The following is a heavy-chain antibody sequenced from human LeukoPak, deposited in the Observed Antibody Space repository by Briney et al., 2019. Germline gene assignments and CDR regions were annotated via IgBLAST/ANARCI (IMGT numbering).Heavy chain of an antibody. CDR3: AKDLGGIGMYYFDY. CDR2: ISGSGGST. CDR1: GFTFSSYA. Sequence: PGGSLRLSCAASGFTFSSYAMSWVRQAPGKGLEWVSAISGSGGSTYYADSVKGRFTISRDSSKNTLYLQINSLRAEDTAVYYCAKDLGGIGMYYFDYWGQGTLVTVSS. V-gene: IGHV3-23*01. J-gene: IGHJ4*02. D-gene: IGHD2-15*01.